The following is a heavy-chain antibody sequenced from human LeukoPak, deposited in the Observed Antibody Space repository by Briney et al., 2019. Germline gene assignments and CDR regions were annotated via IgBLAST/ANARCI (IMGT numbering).Heavy chain of an antibody. D-gene: IGHD3-16*01. CDR1: GFTFDDYG. J-gene: IGHJ4*02. V-gene: IGHV3-53*01. CDR3: ARRAGAYPHPYDY. CDR2: IYSDNT. Sequence: GGSLRLSCAASGFTFDDYGMSWVRQAPGKGLEWVSFIYSDNTHYSDSVKGRFTISRDNSKNTLYLQMNSLRAEDTAVYYCARRAGAYPHPYDYWGQGTLVTVSS.